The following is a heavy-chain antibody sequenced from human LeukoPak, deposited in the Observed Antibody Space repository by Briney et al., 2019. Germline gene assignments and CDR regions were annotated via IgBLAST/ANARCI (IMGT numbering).Heavy chain of an antibody. V-gene: IGHV4-34*01. CDR2: INHSGST. D-gene: IGHD3-22*01. J-gene: IGHJ4*02. Sequence: PSETLSLTCAVYGGSLSGYYWSWIRQPPGKGLEWIGEINHSGSTNYNPSLKSRVTISVDTSKNQFSLKLSSVTAADTAVYYCARVYDSSGNDYWGQGTLVTVSS. CDR3: ARVYDSSGNDY. CDR1: GGSLSGYY.